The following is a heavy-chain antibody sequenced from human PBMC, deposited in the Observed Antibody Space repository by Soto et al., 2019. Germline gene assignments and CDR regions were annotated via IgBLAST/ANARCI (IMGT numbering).Heavy chain of an antibody. J-gene: IGHJ5*02. CDR2: INPDNGNT. Sequence: ASVKVSCKASGYTFTNYGINWVRQAPGQGLEWMGWINPDNGNTKFAQKVQGRVTMTTDASTSTAYMEVRSLRSDDTAVYYCARDPRYCSGDRCYNWFDPWGQGTLVTVSS. V-gene: IGHV1-18*01. D-gene: IGHD2-15*01. CDR1: GYTFTNYG. CDR3: ARDPRYCSGDRCYNWFDP.